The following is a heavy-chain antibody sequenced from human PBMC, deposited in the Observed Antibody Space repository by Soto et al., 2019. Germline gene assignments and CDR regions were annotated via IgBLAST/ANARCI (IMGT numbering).Heavy chain of an antibody. D-gene: IGHD4-4*01. CDR3: ARDGLQYQTYNWFDP. J-gene: IGHJ5*02. CDR2: IIPIFGTA. V-gene: IGHV1-69*13. Sequence: SVKVSCKASGCTFSSYAISWVRQAPGQGLEWMGGIIPIFGTANYAQKFQGRVTITADESTSTAYMELSSLRSEDTAVYYCARDGLQYQTYNWFDPLGQGTLVTVS. CDR1: GCTFSSYA.